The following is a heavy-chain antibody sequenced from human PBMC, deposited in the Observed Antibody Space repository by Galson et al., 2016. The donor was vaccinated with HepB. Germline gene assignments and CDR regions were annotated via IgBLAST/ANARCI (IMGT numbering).Heavy chain of an antibody. CDR1: GFTFSSYT. CDR2: ISGSSGYR. D-gene: IGHD3-22*01. J-gene: IGHJ4*02. Sequence: SLRLSCAASGFTFSSYTMSWVRQAPGKGLEWVSSISGSSGYRYYADSLKGRFTVSRDNARNSVYLQVNSVRAEDTAVYYCASQRADNQPYYYGGSGYYHYWGQGTLVAVSS. CDR3: ASQRADNQPYYYGGSGYYHY. V-gene: IGHV3-21*01.